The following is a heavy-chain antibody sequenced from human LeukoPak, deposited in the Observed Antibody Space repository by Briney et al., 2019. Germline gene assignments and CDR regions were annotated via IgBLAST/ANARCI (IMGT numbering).Heavy chain of an antibody. V-gene: IGHV1-69*04. J-gene: IGHJ4*02. CDR1: GGTFSSYA. CDR3: AREFGYSYGLVDY. D-gene: IGHD5-18*01. Sequence: GASVKVSCKASGGTFSSYAISWVRQAPGQGLEWMGRIIPILGIANYAQKFQGRVTITADKSTSTAYMELSSLRSEDTAVYYCAREFGYSYGLVDYWGQGTLVTVSS. CDR2: IIPILGIA.